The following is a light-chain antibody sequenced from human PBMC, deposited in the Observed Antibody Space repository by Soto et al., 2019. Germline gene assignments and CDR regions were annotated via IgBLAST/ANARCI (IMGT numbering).Light chain of an antibody. CDR3: CSYAGTYTYV. CDR2: DVN. CDR1: SSDVGGYDY. V-gene: IGLV2-11*01. J-gene: IGLJ1*01. Sequence: QSVLTQPRSVSGSPGQSATISCTGTSSDVGGYDYVSWYQQHPGKAPKLIIYDVNKRPSGVPDRFSGSKSGSTASLTISGLQSEDEADYFCCSYAGTYTYVFATGTKLTVL.